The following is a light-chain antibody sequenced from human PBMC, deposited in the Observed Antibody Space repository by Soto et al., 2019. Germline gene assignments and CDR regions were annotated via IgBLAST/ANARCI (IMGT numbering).Light chain of an antibody. Sequence: EIVMTQSPATLSVSPGERATISCRASQSVSSNLAWYQQKPGQAPRLLIYGASTRATGIPARFSGSGSGTEFTLTISSLQSEDFAVYYCQQYGSSPFTFGPGTKVDIK. CDR3: QQYGSSPFT. V-gene: IGKV3-15*01. CDR1: QSVSSN. J-gene: IGKJ3*01. CDR2: GAS.